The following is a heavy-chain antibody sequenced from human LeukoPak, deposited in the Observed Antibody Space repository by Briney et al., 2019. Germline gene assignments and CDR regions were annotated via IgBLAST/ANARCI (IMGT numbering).Heavy chain of an antibody. CDR3: AREGGFYRPLDY. J-gene: IGHJ4*02. CDR2: VHLDGRT. Sequence: GSLRLSCAASGFTFSNYDMHWVRQAPGKGLEWIGEVHLDGRTNYNPSLKSRLIMSVDLPENHISLKLTSVTAADTAVYYCAREGGFYRPLDYSGQGTLVTVSS. V-gene: IGHV4-4*02. CDR1: GFTFSNYD. D-gene: IGHD3-3*01.